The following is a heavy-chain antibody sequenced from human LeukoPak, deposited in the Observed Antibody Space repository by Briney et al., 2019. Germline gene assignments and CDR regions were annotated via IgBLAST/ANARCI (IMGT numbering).Heavy chain of an antibody. J-gene: IGHJ5*02. CDR2: LYYTGSS. V-gene: IGHV4-31*03. CDR1: GASITSGDYY. Sequence: PSQTLSLTCTVSGASITSGDYYWSWIRQHPQRGLEWIGYLYYTGSSFYNPSLKSRVTISVDTSENQFSLNLNSVTAADTAVYYCATKPGYCSGGSCYSQNGNWFDPWGQGTLVTVSS. D-gene: IGHD2-15*01. CDR3: ATKPGYCSGGSCYSQNGNWFDP.